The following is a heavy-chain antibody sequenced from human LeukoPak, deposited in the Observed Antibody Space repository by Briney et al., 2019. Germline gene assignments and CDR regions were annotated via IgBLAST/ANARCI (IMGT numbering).Heavy chain of an antibody. J-gene: IGHJ6*03. V-gene: IGHV4-61*05. CDR2: IYYSGST. CDR1: GGSISSSSYY. Sequence: PSETLSLTCTVSGGSISSSSYYWGWIRQPPGKGLEWVGYIYYSGSTNYNPSLKSRVTISVDTSKNQFSLKLSSVTAADTAVYYCARASPHYDFWSGYIYYYMDVWGKGTTVTVSS. D-gene: IGHD3-3*01. CDR3: ARASPHYDFWSGYIYYYMDV.